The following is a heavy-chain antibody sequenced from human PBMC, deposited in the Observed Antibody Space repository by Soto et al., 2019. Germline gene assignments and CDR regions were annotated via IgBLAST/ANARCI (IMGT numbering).Heavy chain of an antibody. CDR3: ARGSSSDKPEYYYYGMDV. Sequence: ASVKVSCKASGGTFSSYAIGWVRQAPGQGLEWMGGIIPIFGTANYAQKFRGRVTITADESTSTAYMELSSLRSEDTAVYYCARGSSSDKPEYYYYGMDVWGQGTTVTVSS. J-gene: IGHJ6*02. V-gene: IGHV1-69*13. D-gene: IGHD6-13*01. CDR2: IIPIFGTA. CDR1: GGTFSSYA.